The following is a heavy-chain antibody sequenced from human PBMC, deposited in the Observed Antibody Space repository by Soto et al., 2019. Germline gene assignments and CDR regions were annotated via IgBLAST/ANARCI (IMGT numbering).Heavy chain of an antibody. V-gene: IGHV1-18*01. Sequence: QVQLVQSGAEVKEPGASVKLSCQASGYTFMNYAISWVRQAPEQGLEWMGWISPSTGNTDQAQNFQGRVTMTLDTSTNTANMELRTLRSDDSAVYYCARCYCSVGSCYTCWHFDLWGRGTLVTVSS. J-gene: IGHJ2*01. CDR1: GYTFMNYA. CDR2: ISPSTGNT. D-gene: IGHD2-15*01. CDR3: ARCYCSVGSCYTCWHFDL.